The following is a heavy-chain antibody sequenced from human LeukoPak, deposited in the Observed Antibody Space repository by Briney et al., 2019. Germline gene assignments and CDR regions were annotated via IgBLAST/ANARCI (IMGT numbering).Heavy chain of an antibody. J-gene: IGHJ4*02. CDR1: GFTFDDYA. D-gene: IGHD6-13*01. CDR2: ISWNSGSI. Sequence: SGRSLRLSCVASGFTFDDYAVHWVRQAPGKGLEWVSGISWNSGSIGYADSVKGRFTISRDNAKNSLYLQMNSLRAEDMALYYCAKEGIAAAGFDYWGQGTLVTVSS. V-gene: IGHV3-9*03. CDR3: AKEGIAAAGFDY.